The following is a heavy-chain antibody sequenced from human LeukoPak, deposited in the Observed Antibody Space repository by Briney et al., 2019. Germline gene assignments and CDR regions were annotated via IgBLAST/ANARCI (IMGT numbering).Heavy chain of an antibody. Sequence: GGSLRLSCAASGFAFSNFAMSWVRQAPGKGLEWVSAMSGSGYYTYYVESVKGRFTISRDNSKNTLYLHMNSLRADDTAVYYCAKMEGQRPHDYCMDVWGRGTTVTVSS. D-gene: IGHD3-3*01. CDR1: GFAFSNFA. CDR3: AKMEGQRPHDYCMDV. V-gene: IGHV3-23*01. J-gene: IGHJ6*03. CDR2: MSGSGYYT.